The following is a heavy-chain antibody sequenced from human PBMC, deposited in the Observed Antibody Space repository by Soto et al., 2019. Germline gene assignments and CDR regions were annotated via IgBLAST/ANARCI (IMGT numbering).Heavy chain of an antibody. CDR3: AKDRYYDSSGYYYYYGMDV. CDR1: GFTFSSYG. CDR2: ISYDGSNK. J-gene: IGHJ6*02. Sequence: GSLRLSCAASGFTFSSYGMHWVRQAPGKGLEWVAVISYDGSNKYYADSVKGRFTISRDNSKNTLYLQMNSLRAEDTAVYYCAKDRYYDSSGYYYYYGMDVWGQGTTVTVSS. D-gene: IGHD3-22*01. V-gene: IGHV3-30*18.